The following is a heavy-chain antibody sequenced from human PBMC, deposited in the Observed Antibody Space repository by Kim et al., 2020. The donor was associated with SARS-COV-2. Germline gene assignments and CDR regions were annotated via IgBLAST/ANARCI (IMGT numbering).Heavy chain of an antibody. V-gene: IGHV1-69*13. J-gene: IGHJ4*02. CDR3: ATNELGGDRSDLDY. CDR2: IIPIFGTA. D-gene: IGHD1-1*01. CDR1: GGTFSSYA. Sequence: SVKVSCKASGGTFSSYAISWVRQAPGQGLEWMGGIIPIFGTANYAQKFQGRVTITADESTSTAYMELSSLRSEDTAVYYCATNELGGDRSDLDYWGQGTLVTVSS.